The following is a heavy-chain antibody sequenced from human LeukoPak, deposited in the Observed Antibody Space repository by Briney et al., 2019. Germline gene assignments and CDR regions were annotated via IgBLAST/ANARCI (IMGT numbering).Heavy chain of an antibody. J-gene: IGHJ4*02. V-gene: IGHV3-74*01. Sequence: GGSLRLSCAASGLTVSNNYMGWVRQAPGKGLVWVSGISSDGTSTRYADSVKGRFTISRDNAKTTLYLQMNSLRAEDTAVYYCARDRLSHFDYWGQGTLVTVSS. D-gene: IGHD2/OR15-2a*01. CDR3: ARDRLSHFDY. CDR2: ISSDGTST. CDR1: GLTVSNNY.